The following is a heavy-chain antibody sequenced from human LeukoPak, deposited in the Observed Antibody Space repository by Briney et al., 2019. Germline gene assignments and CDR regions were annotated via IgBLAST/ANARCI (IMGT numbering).Heavy chain of an antibody. CDR3: ARFTVTMYELKTSFDY. D-gene: IGHD4-17*01. Sequence: GASVKVSCKVSGYTFTSYDINWVRQATGQGLEWMGWMNPNSGNTGYAQKFQGRVTMTRNTSISTAHMELSSLRSEDTAVYYCARFTVTMYELKTSFDYWGQGTLVTVSS. V-gene: IGHV1-8*01. J-gene: IGHJ4*02. CDR2: MNPNSGNT. CDR1: GYTFTSYD.